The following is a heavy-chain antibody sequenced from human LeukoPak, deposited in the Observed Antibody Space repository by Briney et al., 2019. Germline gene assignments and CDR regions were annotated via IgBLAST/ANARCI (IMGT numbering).Heavy chain of an antibody. D-gene: IGHD3-22*01. CDR2: IYYSGGT. J-gene: IGHJ4*02. CDR1: GGSISGFY. Sequence: QSSETLSLTCTVSGGSISGFYWSWIRQPPGKGLEWIGYIYYSGGTNYNPSLKDRVTISVDTSKNQFSLKLTSVAAADTAVYYCARSSGYYFWGQGTLVTVSS. V-gene: IGHV4-59*01. CDR3: ARSSGYYF.